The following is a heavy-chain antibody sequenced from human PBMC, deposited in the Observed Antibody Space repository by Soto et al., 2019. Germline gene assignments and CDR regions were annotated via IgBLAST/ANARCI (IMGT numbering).Heavy chain of an antibody. CDR3: ARAKIEYSSSLWFDP. Sequence: EVQLVESGGGLVQPGGSLRLSCAASGFTFSSYSMNWVRQAPGKGLEWVSYISSSSSTIYYADSVKGRFTIAGDNAKNSLYLQMNCRRAEDTAVYYCARAKIEYSSSLWFDPWGQGTLVTFAA. CDR1: GFTFSSYS. V-gene: IGHV3-48*01. CDR2: ISSSSSTI. D-gene: IGHD6-6*01. J-gene: IGHJ5*02.